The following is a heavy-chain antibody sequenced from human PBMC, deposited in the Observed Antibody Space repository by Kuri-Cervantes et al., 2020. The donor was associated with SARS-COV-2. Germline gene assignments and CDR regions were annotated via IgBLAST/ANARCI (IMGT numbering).Heavy chain of an antibody. CDR2: FDPEDGET. CDR3: ATGADGFWYFDL. Sequence: ASVKVSCKVSGYTLTELSMHWVRQAPGKGLEWMGGFDPEDGETIYAQKFQGRVTMTEDTSTDTAYMELSSLRSEDTAVYYCATGADGFWYFDLWGRGTLVTVSS. CDR1: GYTLTELS. V-gene: IGHV1-24*01. D-gene: IGHD5-24*01. J-gene: IGHJ2*01.